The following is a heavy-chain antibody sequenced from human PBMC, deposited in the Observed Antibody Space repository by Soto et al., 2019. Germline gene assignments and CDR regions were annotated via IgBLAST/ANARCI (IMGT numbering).Heavy chain of an antibody. D-gene: IGHD3-10*01. Sequence: ESGGGVVQPGRSLRLSCAASGFTFSSYGIHWVRQAPGKGLEWVAVVSYDGSNKYYADSVKGRFTISRDNSKNTLYLQMNSLRAEDTSVYYCARSSFGELFPDTLDIWGQGTMVTVSS. CDR2: VSYDGSNK. CDR1: GFTFSSYG. V-gene: IGHV3-30*03. J-gene: IGHJ3*02. CDR3: ARSSFGELFPDTLDI.